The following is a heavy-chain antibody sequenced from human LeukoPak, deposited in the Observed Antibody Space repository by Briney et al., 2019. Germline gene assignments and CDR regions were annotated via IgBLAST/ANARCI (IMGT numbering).Heavy chain of an antibody. CDR3: AKNGDRGAYCSGGSCYPYFYYYMDV. D-gene: IGHD2-15*01. CDR2: INTSGGST. CDR1: GFTFSSYA. V-gene: IGHV3-23*01. Sequence: GGSLRLSCAASGFTFSSYAMSWVRQAPGKGLEWVSAINTSGGSTYYADSVKGRFTISRDNSKNTLYLQMNSLRAEDTAIYYCAKNGDRGAYCSGGSCYPYFYYYMDVWGKGTTVTISS. J-gene: IGHJ6*03.